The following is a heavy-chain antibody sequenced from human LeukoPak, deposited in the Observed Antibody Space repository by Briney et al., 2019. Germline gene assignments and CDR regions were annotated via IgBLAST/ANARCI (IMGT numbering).Heavy chain of an antibody. Sequence: SETLSLTCSVSGGSLSNYYWTWIRQPPGKGLEWIGYISYSGSANYNPSLKSRLTISVGSSKNRFFLNLSSVTAADTAVYYCARDWFGETLDYWGQGTLVTVSS. CDR1: GGSLSNYY. D-gene: IGHD3-10*01. J-gene: IGHJ4*02. CDR2: ISYSGSA. V-gene: IGHV4-59*01. CDR3: ARDWFGETLDY.